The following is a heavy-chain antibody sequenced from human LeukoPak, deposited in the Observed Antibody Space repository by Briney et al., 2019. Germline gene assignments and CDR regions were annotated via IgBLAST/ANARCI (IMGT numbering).Heavy chain of an antibody. J-gene: IGHJ4*02. D-gene: IGHD7-27*01. CDR3: ASDLNWETY. CDR2: IITIFGTA. Sequence: SVKVSCKTSGGTFSSYAISWVRQAPGQGLEWRGGIITIFGTATYAQKFQGRVTITADESTTTAYMELSSLRSEDTAVYYCASDLNWETYWGQGTLVTVSS. CDR1: GGTFSSYA. V-gene: IGHV1-69*13.